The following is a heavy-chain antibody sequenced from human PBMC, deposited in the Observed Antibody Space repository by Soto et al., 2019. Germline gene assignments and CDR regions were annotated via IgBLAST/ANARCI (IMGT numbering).Heavy chain of an antibody. D-gene: IGHD3-22*01. CDR1: GGSISNSNYY. V-gene: IGHV4-39*01. J-gene: IGHJ5*02. CDR3: ARDFFDSSDYTTNWFDP. CDR2: IYYTGNT. Sequence: PSETLSLTCNVSGGSISNSNYYWGWIRQPPGKGLEWIGSIYYTGNTYYNPSLKSRVTISVDTSKNQFSLKLTSVTAADAALYYCARDFFDSSDYTTNWFDPWGQGTLVTVS.